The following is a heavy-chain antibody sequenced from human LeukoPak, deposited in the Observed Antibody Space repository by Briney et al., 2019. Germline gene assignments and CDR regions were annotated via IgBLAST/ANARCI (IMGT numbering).Heavy chain of an antibody. CDR2: INHSGTT. J-gene: IGHJ5*02. D-gene: IGHD3-10*01. Sequence: SETLSLTCAVYGGSFSGYFWNWIRQPPGKGLEWIGEINHSGTTHHNPSLKSQVTISIDTSKNQISLKLTSVTAADTGVYFCARGPESGSYFAWFGPWGQGTLVTVSS. V-gene: IGHV4-34*01. CDR3: ARGPESGSYFAWFGP. CDR1: GGSFSGYF.